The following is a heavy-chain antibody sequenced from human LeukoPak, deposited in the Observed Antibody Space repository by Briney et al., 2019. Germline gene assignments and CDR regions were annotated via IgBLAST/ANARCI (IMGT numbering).Heavy chain of an antibody. J-gene: IGHJ3*02. Sequence: GGSLRLSCAASGFTVSRNYMSWVRQAPGKGLEWVSVIYSGGSIYYADSVKGRFTISRDNSKNTLYLQMNSLRAEDTAVYYCARDRGRINYYDSSGYYAFDIWGQGTMVTVSS. CDR2: IYSGGSI. D-gene: IGHD3-22*01. CDR1: GFTVSRNY. V-gene: IGHV3-66*01. CDR3: ARDRGRINYYDSSGYYAFDI.